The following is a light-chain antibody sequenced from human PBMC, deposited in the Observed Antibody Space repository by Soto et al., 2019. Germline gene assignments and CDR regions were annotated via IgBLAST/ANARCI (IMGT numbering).Light chain of an antibody. CDR3: QQYTNTNNPWM. CDR1: QTISTW. J-gene: IGKJ1*01. V-gene: IGKV1-5*01. Sequence: PPTLAASVRSRFTITCRASQTISTWMAWYQQKPGKAPKLLVYDASTLQSGVASRFSGSGSGTEFTLIISGLQPDDSATYYCQQYTNTNNPWMFGQGTKVDIK. CDR2: DAS.